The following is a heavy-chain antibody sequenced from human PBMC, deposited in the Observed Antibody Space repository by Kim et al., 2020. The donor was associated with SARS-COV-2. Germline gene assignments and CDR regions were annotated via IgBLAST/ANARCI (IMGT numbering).Heavy chain of an antibody. Sequence: ASVKVSCKASGYTFTGYYIHWVRQAPGQGLEWMGWINPNSGGTNYAQKFQGRVAMTRDTSISTAYMELSSLRSDDTAVYFCARRQYSSSWLYYDYWGQGTLVTVSS. CDR1: GYTFTGYY. CDR3: ARRQYSSSWLYYDY. CDR2: INPNSGGT. D-gene: IGHD6-13*01. V-gene: IGHV1-2*02. J-gene: IGHJ4*02.